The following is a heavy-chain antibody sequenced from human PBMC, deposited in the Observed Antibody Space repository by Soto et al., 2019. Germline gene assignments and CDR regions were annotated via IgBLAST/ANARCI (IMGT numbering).Heavy chain of an antibody. V-gene: IGHV3-11*01. CDR1: GFTFSDYY. D-gene: IGHD1-1*01. J-gene: IGHJ5*02. CDR3: ATPNDGLSDNWFDP. CDR2: ISSSGSTI. Sequence: GGSLRLSCAASGFTFSDYYMSWIRQAPGKGLEWVSYISSSGSTIYYADSVKGRFTISRDNAKNSLYLQMNSLRAEDTAVYYCATPNDGLSDNWFDPWGQGTLVTVSS.